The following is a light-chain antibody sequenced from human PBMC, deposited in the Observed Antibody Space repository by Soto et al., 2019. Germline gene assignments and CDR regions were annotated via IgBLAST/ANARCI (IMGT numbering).Light chain of an antibody. V-gene: IGKV3-15*01. J-gene: IGKJ1*01. CDR1: QSVSSD. CDR3: QQYITWHPKIA. CDR2: GAS. Sequence: VVTQSPATLSVFPGETATLSCRASQSVSSDLAWYQQRPGQAPRLLIYGASTRATGIPARFRGSGSGTEFRLTIISLQTEDYATYYCQQYITWHPKIAFGRGTKVESK.